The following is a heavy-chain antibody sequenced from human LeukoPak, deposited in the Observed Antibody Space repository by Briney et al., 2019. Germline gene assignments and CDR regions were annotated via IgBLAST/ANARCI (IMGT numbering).Heavy chain of an antibody. D-gene: IGHD2-2*01. CDR3: ARDYGGAQLDY. CDR1: GFTVSSNY. CDR2: IYSGGST. Sequence: GGSLRLSCAASGFTVSSNYMSWVRQAPGKGLEWVSVIYSGGSTYYADSVKGRFTISRDNAKNTVYLQMESLRAEDTAVYYCARDYGGAQLDYWGQGTLVTVSS. V-gene: IGHV3-53*01. J-gene: IGHJ4*02.